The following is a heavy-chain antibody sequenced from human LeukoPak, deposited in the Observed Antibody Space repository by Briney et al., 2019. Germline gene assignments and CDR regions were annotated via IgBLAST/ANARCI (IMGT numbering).Heavy chain of an antibody. CDR1: GFTFSSYW. Sequence: GGSLRLSCATSGFTFSSYWMSWVRQAPGKGLEWVANVKQDGTEQYYVDSVKGRFAISRDNAKKSVFLQMSSLRAEDTAVYFCARGGGLDVWGQGATVTVSS. J-gene: IGHJ6*02. D-gene: IGHD3-16*01. CDR2: VKQDGTEQ. V-gene: IGHV3-7*03. CDR3: ARGGGLDV.